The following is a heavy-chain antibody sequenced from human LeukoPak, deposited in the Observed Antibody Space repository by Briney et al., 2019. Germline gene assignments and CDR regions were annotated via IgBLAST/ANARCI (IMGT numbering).Heavy chain of an antibody. J-gene: IGHJ4*02. CDR3: AIGGGGYSYALDC. Sequence: SETLSLTCTVSGGSISSGGYYWSWIRQHPGKGLEWIGFIYYSGSTYYNPSLKSRITISVDTSKNQFSLKLSSVTAADTAVYYCAIGGGGYSYALDCWGQGTLVTVSS. CDR2: IYYSGST. D-gene: IGHD5-18*01. CDR1: GGSISSGGYY. V-gene: IGHV4-31*03.